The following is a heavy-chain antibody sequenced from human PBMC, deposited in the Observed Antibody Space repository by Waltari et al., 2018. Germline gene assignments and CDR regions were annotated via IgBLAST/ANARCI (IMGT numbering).Heavy chain of an antibody. CDR3: VSGTANWFDP. V-gene: IGHV4-34*01. CDR2: INHSGST. Sequence: QVQLQQWGAGLLKPSDTLSLTCAVSGGSFRGYYWSWIRQSPGKGLEWIGEINHSGSTNSTPSLKSRVTISPDMSKNQFSLKLISVTAADTGVYYCVSGTANWFDPWGRGTLVTVSP. J-gene: IGHJ5*02. CDR1: GGSFRGYY.